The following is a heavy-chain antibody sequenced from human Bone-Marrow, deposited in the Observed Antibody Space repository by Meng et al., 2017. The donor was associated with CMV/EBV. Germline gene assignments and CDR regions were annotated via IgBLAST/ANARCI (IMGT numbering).Heavy chain of an antibody. CDR2: INTSGST. D-gene: IGHD5-12*01. V-gene: IGHV4-34*01. Sequence: QVPPQGLRAGLSKPSAALSLPCAGYGGSLRGYQWDWIRQPPGKGLEWIGEINTSGSTNYNPSLKSRVTISVDTSKNQFSLKLSSVTAADTAVYYCARGGDLVAPSGGADYWGQGTLVTVSS. CDR1: GGSLRGYQ. CDR3: ARGGDLVAPSGGADY. J-gene: IGHJ4*02.